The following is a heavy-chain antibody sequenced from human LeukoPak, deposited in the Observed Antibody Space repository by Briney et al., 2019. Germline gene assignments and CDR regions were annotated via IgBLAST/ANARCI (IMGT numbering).Heavy chain of an antibody. J-gene: IGHJ6*02. CDR2: INWNGGST. Sequence: PGGSLRLSCAASGFTFDDYGMSWVRQAPGKGLEWVSGINWNGGSTGYADSVKGRFTISRDNAKNSLYLQMNSPRAEDTALYHCARVSYYYGSGSPNGMDVWGQGTTVTVSS. CDR1: GFTFDDYG. D-gene: IGHD3-10*01. V-gene: IGHV3-20*01. CDR3: ARVSYYYGSGSPNGMDV.